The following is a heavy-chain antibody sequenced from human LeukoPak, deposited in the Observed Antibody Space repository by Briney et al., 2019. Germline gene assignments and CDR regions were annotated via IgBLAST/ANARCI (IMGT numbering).Heavy chain of an antibody. V-gene: IGHV4-61*02. Sequence: SQTLSLTCTVSGGSISSGSYYWSWIRQPAGKGLECIGRIYTSGSTNYKPSLKSRVTISVDTSKNQFSLKLSSVTAADTAVYYCARVAPGDYVNFDYWGQGALVTVSS. CDR3: ARVAPGDYVNFDY. CDR2: IYTSGST. D-gene: IGHD4-17*01. J-gene: IGHJ4*02. CDR1: GGSISSGSYY.